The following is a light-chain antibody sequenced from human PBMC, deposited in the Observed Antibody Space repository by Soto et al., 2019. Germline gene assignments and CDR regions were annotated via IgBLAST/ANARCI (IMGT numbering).Light chain of an antibody. V-gene: IGKV1-6*01. Sequence: AIQMTQSPSSVSASVGDRVTITCRASQGIRNDLGWYQQRPGKAPKLLISGASTLQSGAPARFSGSGSGTEFTLTISSLQPEDFATYYCLQDYGYPRTFGQGTKVDI. CDR2: GAS. J-gene: IGKJ1*01. CDR1: QGIRND. CDR3: LQDYGYPRT.